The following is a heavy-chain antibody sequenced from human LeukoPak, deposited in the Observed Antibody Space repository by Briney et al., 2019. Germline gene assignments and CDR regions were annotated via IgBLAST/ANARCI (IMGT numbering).Heavy chain of an antibody. CDR2: ISFDGSTK. CDR3: ARGVVTAYAAFDS. Sequence: GGSLRLSCAASGFIFSRYTLHWVRQAPGKGLEWVSMISFDGSTKDYADSVKGRFTISRDNSKNTLDLQMTSLRTEDTAVYYCARGVVTAYAAFDSWGQGTLVTVSS. D-gene: IGHD2-21*02. V-gene: IGHV3-30-3*01. J-gene: IGHJ4*02. CDR1: GFIFSRYT.